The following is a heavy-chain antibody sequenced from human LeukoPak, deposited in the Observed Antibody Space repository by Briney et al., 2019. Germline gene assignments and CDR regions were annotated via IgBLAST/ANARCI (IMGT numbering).Heavy chain of an antibody. CDR1: GLPFSTYC. D-gene: IGHD3-10*02. CDR2: ISSSSDYI. Sequence: GGSLRLSCAASGLPFSTYCMNWVRQAPGKGLEWVSSISSSSDYIYYADSVKGRFTVSRDNAKSSLYLQMDSLRAEDSAVYYCTRDFVPDTMSYSFDIWGQGTMVTVSS. CDR3: TRDFVPDTMSYSFDI. V-gene: IGHV3-21*01. J-gene: IGHJ3*02.